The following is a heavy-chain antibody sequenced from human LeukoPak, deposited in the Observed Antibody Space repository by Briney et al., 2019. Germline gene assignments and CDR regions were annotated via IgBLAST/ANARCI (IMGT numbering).Heavy chain of an antibody. CDR3: ARGESLGIAAARPLSY. CDR1: GFTFSSYG. Sequence: GGSLRLSCAASGFTFSSYGMHWVRQAPGKGLEWVAVIWYDGSNKYYADSVKGRFTISRDNSENTLYLQMNSLRAEDTAVYYCARGESLGIAAARPLSYWGQGTLVTVSS. J-gene: IGHJ4*02. CDR2: IWYDGSNK. D-gene: IGHD6-13*01. V-gene: IGHV3-33*08.